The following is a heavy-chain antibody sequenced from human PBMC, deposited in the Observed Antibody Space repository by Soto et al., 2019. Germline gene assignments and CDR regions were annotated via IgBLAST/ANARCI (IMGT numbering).Heavy chain of an antibody. CDR2: IYSGGRT. D-gene: IGHD5-18*01. CDR3: ARGIPRGYSYGSYYFDY. CDR1: GFTVSSNY. Sequence: GGSLRLSCAASGFTVSSNYMTWVRQAPGKGLEWVSVIYSGGRTYYADSVKGRFTISRDNSKNTLYLQMNSLRAEDTAVYYCARGIPRGYSYGSYYFDYWGQGTLVSVSS. V-gene: IGHV3-53*01. J-gene: IGHJ4*02.